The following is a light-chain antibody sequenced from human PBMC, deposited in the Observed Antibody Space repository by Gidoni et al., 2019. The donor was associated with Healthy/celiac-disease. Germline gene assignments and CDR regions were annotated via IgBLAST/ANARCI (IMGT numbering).Light chain of an antibody. CDR1: QGISNY. J-gene: IGKJ4*01. V-gene: IGKV1-27*01. Sequence: DIQMTQSPSSLSASVGDRVPITCRASQGISNYLAWYQQKPGKVPKLLIYAASTLQPGVPSRFSGSGSGTDSTLTISSLQPEDVATDYCQKYNSDLFTCGGGTKVEIK. CDR3: QKYNSDLFT. CDR2: AAS.